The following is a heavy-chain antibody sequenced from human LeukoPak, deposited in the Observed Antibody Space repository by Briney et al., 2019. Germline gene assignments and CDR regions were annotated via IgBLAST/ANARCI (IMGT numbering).Heavy chain of an antibody. CDR1: GFTFSSYG. CDR2: IWYDGSNK. Sequence: GGSLRLSCAASGFTFSSYGMHWVRQAPGKGLEWVAVIWYDGSNKYYADSVKGRFTISRDNAKNSLYLQMNSLRAEDTAVYYCARAPVPAASDYWGQGTLVTVSS. V-gene: IGHV3-33*01. J-gene: IGHJ4*02. CDR3: ARAPVPAASDY. D-gene: IGHD2-2*01.